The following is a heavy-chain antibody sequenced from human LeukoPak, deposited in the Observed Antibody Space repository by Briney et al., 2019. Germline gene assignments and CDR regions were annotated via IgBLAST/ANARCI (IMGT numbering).Heavy chain of an antibody. J-gene: IGHJ4*02. Sequence: GSLRLSCAASGFTFSSYSMNWVRQAPGKGLEWIGSIYYSGSTYYNPSLKSRVTISVDTSKNQFSLKLSSVTAADTAVYYCARRDRIAGLGNDYWGQGTLVTVSS. D-gene: IGHD6-13*01. CDR2: IYYSGST. CDR1: GFTFSSYSMN. CDR3: ARRDRIAGLGNDY. V-gene: IGHV4-39*01.